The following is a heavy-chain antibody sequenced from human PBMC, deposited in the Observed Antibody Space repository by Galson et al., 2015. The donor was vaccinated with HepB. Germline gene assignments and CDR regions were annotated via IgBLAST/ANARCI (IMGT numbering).Heavy chain of an antibody. CDR2: IFPSGGST. CDR1: GYTFTSYY. J-gene: IGHJ4*02. Sequence: SVKVSCKAFGYTFTSYYMLWVRQAPGQGLEWMGLIFPSGGSTSYAQKFHGRVTMTRDTSTSTVYMALSSLRSEDTAVYYCARGPPQQWLLIDYWGQGTLVTVSS. CDR3: ARGPPQQWLLIDY. V-gene: IGHV1-46*01. D-gene: IGHD6-19*01.